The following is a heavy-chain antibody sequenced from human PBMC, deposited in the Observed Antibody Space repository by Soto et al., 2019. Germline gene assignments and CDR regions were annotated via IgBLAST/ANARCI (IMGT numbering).Heavy chain of an antibody. CDR2: IIPIFGTA. CDR3: ARAYYHDSRGYWFVP. V-gene: IGHV1-69*13. CDR1: GCTFSSYA. D-gene: IGHD3-22*01. Sequence: SVKVSCKASGCTFSSYAIRWVRQAPGQGLEWMGGIIPIFGTANYAQKFQGRVTITADESTSTAYMELSSLRSEDTAVYYCARAYYHDSRGYWFVPWGQGTRVTVSS. J-gene: IGHJ5*02.